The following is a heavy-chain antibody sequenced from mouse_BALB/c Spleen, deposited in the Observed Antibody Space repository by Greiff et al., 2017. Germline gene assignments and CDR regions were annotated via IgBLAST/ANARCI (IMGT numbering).Heavy chain of an antibody. Sequence: EVQLVESGGGLVQPGGSLRLSCATSGFTFTDYYMSWVRQPPGKALEWLGFIRNKANGYTTEYSASVKGRFTISRDNSQSILYLQMNTLRAEDSATYYCARDKYGSSPFDYWGQGTTLTVSS. CDR3: ARDKYGSSPFDY. J-gene: IGHJ2*01. V-gene: IGHV7-3*02. CDR1: GFTFTDYY. CDR2: IRNKANGYTT. D-gene: IGHD1-1*01.